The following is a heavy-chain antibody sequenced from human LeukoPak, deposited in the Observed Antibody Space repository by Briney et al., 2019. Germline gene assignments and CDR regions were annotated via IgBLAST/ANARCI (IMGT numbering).Heavy chain of an antibody. J-gene: IGHJ4*02. V-gene: IGHV4-39*07. CDR2: IYYSGST. CDR3: ARDGTPYYYGSGSHFDY. Sequence: PSETLSLTCTVSGGSISSSSYYWGWIRQPPGKGLEWIGSIYYSGSTYYNPSLKSRVTISVDTSKNQFSLKLSSVTAADTAVYYCARDGTPYYYGSGSHFDYWGQGTLVTVSS. D-gene: IGHD3-10*01. CDR1: GGSISSSSYY.